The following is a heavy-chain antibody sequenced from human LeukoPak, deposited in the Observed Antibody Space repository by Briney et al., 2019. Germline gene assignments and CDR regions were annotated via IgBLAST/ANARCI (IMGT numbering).Heavy chain of an antibody. Sequence: PGRSLRLSCAASGFTFSSYAMHWVRQAPGKGLEWVAVISYDGSNKYYADSVKGRFTISRDNSKNTLYLQMNSLRAEDTAVYYYGRERRPRSGYYYYTTNYYYGMDVWGQGTTVTVSS. CDR3: GRERRPRSGYYYYTTNYYYGMDV. D-gene: IGHD3-22*01. V-gene: IGHV3-30-3*01. CDR1: GFTFSSYA. J-gene: IGHJ6*02. CDR2: ISYDGSNK.